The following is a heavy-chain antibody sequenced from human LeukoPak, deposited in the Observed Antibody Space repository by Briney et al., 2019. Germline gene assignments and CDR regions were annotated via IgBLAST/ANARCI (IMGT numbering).Heavy chain of an antibody. D-gene: IGHD2-15*01. V-gene: IGHV4-34*01. CDR3: ARGLRGYCSGGSCYPRAYYSDY. J-gene: IGHJ4*02. CDR1: GGSFSGYY. Sequence: SETLSLTCAVYGGSFSGYYWSWIRQPPGKGLEWIGEINHSGSTNYNPSLKSRVTISVDTSKNQFSLKLSSVTAADTAVYYCARGLRGYCSGGSCYPRAYYSDYWGQGTLVTVSS. CDR2: INHSGST.